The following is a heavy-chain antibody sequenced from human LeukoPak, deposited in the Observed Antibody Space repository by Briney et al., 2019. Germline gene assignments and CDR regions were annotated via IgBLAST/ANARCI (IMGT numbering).Heavy chain of an antibody. V-gene: IGHV3-9*03. Sequence: GGSLRLSCAASGFTFDDYAMHWVRQAPGKGLEWVSGISWNSGSIVYADSVKGRFTISRDNAKNSLYLQMNSLRAEDMALYYCAKASGYCSSTSCYTGFDYWGQGTLVTVSS. CDR2: ISWNSGSI. D-gene: IGHD2-2*02. CDR1: GFTFDDYA. CDR3: AKASGYCSSTSCYTGFDY. J-gene: IGHJ4*02.